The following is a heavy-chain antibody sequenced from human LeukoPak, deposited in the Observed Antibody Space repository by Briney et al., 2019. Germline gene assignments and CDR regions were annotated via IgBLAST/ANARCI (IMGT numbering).Heavy chain of an antibody. CDR1: GFTFSSYA. Sequence: PGGSLRLSCAASGFTFSSYAMSWVRQAPGKGLEWVSAISGSGGSTYYADSVKGRFTISRDNSKNTLCLQMNSLRAEDTAVYYCAKDFAGLRGYSYGYFDYWGQGTLVTVSS. J-gene: IGHJ4*02. CDR3: AKDFAGLRGYSYGYFDY. D-gene: IGHD5-18*01. V-gene: IGHV3-23*01. CDR2: ISGSGGST.